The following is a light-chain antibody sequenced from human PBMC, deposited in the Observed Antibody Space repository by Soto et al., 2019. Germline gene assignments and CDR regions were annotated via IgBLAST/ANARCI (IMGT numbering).Light chain of an antibody. Sequence: EIVLTQSPGTLSLSPGERATLSCRASQSVSSNYLTWYQQKPGQAPRLLIYGASSRATGIPDRFSGSGSGTDFTLTISRLETEDFAVYFCQQYGTSPFTFSPGTKADI. V-gene: IGKV3-20*01. CDR1: QSVSSNY. J-gene: IGKJ3*01. CDR3: QQYGTSPFT. CDR2: GAS.